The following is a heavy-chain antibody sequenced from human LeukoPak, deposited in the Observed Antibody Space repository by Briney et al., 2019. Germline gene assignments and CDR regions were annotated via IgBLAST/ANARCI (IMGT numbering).Heavy chain of an antibody. CDR3: ARGLLDYDYVWGSYNGIDY. D-gene: IGHD3-16*01. V-gene: IGHV1-8*01. CDR2: MNPNSGNT. J-gene: IGHJ4*02. CDR1: GYTFTSYD. Sequence: ASVKVSCKASGYTFTSYDINWVRQATAQGLEWMGWMNPNSGNTGYAQKFQGRVTMTRNTSISTAYMELSSLRSEDTAVYYCARGLLDYDYVWGSYNGIDYWGQGTLVTVSS.